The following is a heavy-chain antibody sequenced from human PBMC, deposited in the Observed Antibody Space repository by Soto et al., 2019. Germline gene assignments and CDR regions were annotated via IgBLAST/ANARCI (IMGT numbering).Heavy chain of an antibody. D-gene: IGHD2-15*01. V-gene: IGHV3-30*18. CDR1: GFTFSSYG. J-gene: IGHJ4*02. CDR2: ISYDGSNT. Sequence: GGSLRLSCAASGFTFSSYGMHWVRQAPGKGLEWVAAISYDGSNTYYADSVKGRFTISRDNSKNTLYLQMNSLRAEDTSVYYCSKEGALNESDYNPGSCYGDYWGQGTLVTVSS. CDR3: SKEGALNESDYNPGSCYGDY.